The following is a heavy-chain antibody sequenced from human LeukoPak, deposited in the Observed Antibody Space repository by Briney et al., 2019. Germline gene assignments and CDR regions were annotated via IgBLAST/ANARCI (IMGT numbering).Heavy chain of an antibody. CDR3: ARTSEGAAASNWFDP. Sequence: PSETLSLTCAVSGYSISSGYYWGWIRQPPGKGLEWIGSIYHSGSTYYNPSLKSRVTISVDTSKNQFSLKLSSVTAADTAVYYCARTSEGAAASNWFDPCGQGTLVTVSS. J-gene: IGHJ5*02. CDR1: GYSISSGYY. D-gene: IGHD6-13*01. V-gene: IGHV4-38-2*01. CDR2: IYHSGST.